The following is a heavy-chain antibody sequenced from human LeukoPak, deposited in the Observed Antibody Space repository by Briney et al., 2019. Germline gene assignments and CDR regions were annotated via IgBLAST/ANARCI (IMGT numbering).Heavy chain of an antibody. CDR1: GGSISSSNW. CDR3: ARGTITTVTDS. J-gene: IGHJ4*02. D-gene: IGHD4-17*01. V-gene: IGHV4-4*02. Sequence: SETLSLTCAISGGSISSSNWWTWVRQPPGKGLEWVGEIYLRGDTNYNPSLESRVTISVDESRTQLSLTLESVTAADTAVYYCARGTITTVTDSWGPGTLVTVSS. CDR2: IYLRGDT.